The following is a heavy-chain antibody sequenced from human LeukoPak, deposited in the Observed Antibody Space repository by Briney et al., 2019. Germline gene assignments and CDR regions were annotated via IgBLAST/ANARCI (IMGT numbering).Heavy chain of an antibody. Sequence: GASVKVSCKASGYIFVNFGISWVRQAPRQGLEWVGWISAYNGNTNYAQKFRGRVTMTTDTSTSTAYMELRNLGSDDTAMYFCARDSSAYTRHFDYWGQGSLVTVSS. CDR2: ISAYNGNT. CDR1: GYIFVNFG. V-gene: IGHV1-18*01. CDR3: ARDSSAYTRHFDY. J-gene: IGHJ4*02. D-gene: IGHD3-22*01.